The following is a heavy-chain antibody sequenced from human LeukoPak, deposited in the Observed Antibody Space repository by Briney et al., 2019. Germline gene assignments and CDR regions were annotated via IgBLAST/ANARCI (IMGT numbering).Heavy chain of an antibody. D-gene: IGHD5-18*01. V-gene: IGHV3-7*03. CDR3: AKDAGVSVLSGSYGSDY. CDR1: GFIFTNYF. Sequence: GGSLRLSCAASGFIFTNYFMSWVRQAPGKGLEWVASIKHDGSEKYYVDSVRGRFTISRDNTMNSLYLQMSSLRAEDTAVYYCAKDAGVSVLSGSYGSDYWGQGTLVTVSS. CDR2: IKHDGSEK. J-gene: IGHJ4*02.